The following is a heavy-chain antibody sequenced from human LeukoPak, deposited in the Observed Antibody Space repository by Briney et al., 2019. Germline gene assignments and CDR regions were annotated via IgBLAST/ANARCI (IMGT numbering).Heavy chain of an antibody. V-gene: IGHV3-30*03. CDR3: ARDGVDTAMVDY. J-gene: IGHJ4*02. Sequence: GGSLRLSCAASGFTFSSYGMHWVRQAPGKGLEWVAVISYDGSNKYYADSVKGRFTISRDNSKNTLYLQMNSLRAEDTAVYYCARDGVDTAMVDYWGQGTLVTVSS. CDR2: ISYDGSNK. CDR1: GFTFSSYG. D-gene: IGHD5-18*01.